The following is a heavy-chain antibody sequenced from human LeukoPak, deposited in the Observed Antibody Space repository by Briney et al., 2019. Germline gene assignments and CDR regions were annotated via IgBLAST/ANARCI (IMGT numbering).Heavy chain of an antibody. V-gene: IGHV3-30*18. CDR3: AKGYNYYYESSGLLDH. Sequence: PGGSLRLSCAASGFTFSSYGMHWVRQAPGKGLEWVAVISYDGSNKYYADSVRGRFTISRDNSKNTLYLQMNSLRAEDTAVYYCAKGYNYYYESSGLLDHWGQGTLVTVSS. CDR2: ISYDGSNK. J-gene: IGHJ4*02. CDR1: GFTFSSYG. D-gene: IGHD3-22*01.